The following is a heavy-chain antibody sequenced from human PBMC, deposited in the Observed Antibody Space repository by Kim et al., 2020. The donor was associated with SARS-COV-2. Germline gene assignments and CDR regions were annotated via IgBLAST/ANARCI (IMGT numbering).Heavy chain of an antibody. CDR3: ARDRVRRLGEFDP. CDR1: GGSISSGGYY. CDR2: IYYSGST. Sequence: SETLSLTCTVSGGSISSGGYYWSWIRQHPGKGLEWIGYIYYSGSTYYNPSLKSRVTISVDTSKNQFSLKLSSVTAADTAVYYCARDRVRRLGEFDPWGQGTLVTVSS. J-gene: IGHJ5*02. D-gene: IGHD3-16*01. V-gene: IGHV4-31*03.